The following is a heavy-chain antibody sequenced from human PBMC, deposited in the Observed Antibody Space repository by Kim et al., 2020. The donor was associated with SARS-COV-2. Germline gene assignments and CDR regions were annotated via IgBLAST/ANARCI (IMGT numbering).Heavy chain of an antibody. J-gene: IGHJ4*02. Sequence: DDNSYYAESVRGRVTVSRDSATNTLYLQMNDLGVDDTAVYYCVKGAWLDYWGPGTLVTVSS. CDR2: DDNS. CDR3: VKGAWLDY. V-gene: IGHV3-23*01. D-gene: IGHD5-12*01.